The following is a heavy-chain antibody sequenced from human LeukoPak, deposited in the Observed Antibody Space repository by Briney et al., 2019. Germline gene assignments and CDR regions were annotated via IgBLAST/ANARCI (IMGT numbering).Heavy chain of an antibody. Sequence: QPGGSLRLSCAASGFTFSSYEMNWVRQAPGKGLEWVSYISSSGSTIYYADSVKGRFTISRDNAKNSLYLQMNSLRAEDTAVYYCARGPTTVTDDWYFDLWGRGTLVTVSS. J-gene: IGHJ2*01. CDR2: ISSSGSTI. D-gene: IGHD4-17*01. CDR1: GFTFSSYE. V-gene: IGHV3-48*03. CDR3: ARGPTTVTDDWYFDL.